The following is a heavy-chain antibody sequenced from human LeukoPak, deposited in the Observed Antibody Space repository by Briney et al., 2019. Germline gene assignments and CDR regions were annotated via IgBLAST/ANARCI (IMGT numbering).Heavy chain of an antibody. CDR2: ISYDGSNK. Sequence: GRSLRLSCAASGFTFSSYAMHWVRQAPGKGLEWVAVISYDGSNKYYADSVKGRFTISRDNSKNTLYLQMNSLRAEDTAVYYCARTGKAGYCSGGSCYSDWFDPWGQGTLVTVSS. CDR1: GFTFSSYA. CDR3: ARTGKAGYCSGGSCYSDWFDP. D-gene: IGHD2-15*01. V-gene: IGHV3-30-3*01. J-gene: IGHJ5*02.